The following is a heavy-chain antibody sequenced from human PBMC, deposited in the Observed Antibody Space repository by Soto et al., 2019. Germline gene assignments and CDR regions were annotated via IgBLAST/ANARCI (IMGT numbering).Heavy chain of an antibody. V-gene: IGHV1-69*01. CDR2: IMPFFGSG. D-gene: IGHD3-22*01. CDR1: GGTFSSYA. J-gene: IGHJ4*02. Sequence: QVHLVQSGAEVKKPGSSVKVSCKAIGGTFSSYAFSWVRQAPGQGLEWMGGIMPFFGSGNYAQKFQGRVNITADESTSSVYLELSSLRSEATAVYYCAREKGGYYSHFVYWGQGTLVTVSS. CDR3: AREKGGYYSHFVY.